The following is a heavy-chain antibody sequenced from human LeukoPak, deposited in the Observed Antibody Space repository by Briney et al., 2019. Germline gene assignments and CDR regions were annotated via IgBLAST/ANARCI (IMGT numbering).Heavy chain of an antibody. D-gene: IGHD2-15*01. CDR3: ARDGGGSCRRFDY. Sequence: ASVKVSCKASGGTFSSYAISWVRQAPGQGLEWMGRIIPILGIANYAQKFQGRVTITADKSTSTAYMELSSLRSEDTAVYYCARDGGGSCRRFDYWGQGTLVTVSS. CDR2: IIPILGIA. J-gene: IGHJ4*02. V-gene: IGHV1-69*04. CDR1: GGTFSSYA.